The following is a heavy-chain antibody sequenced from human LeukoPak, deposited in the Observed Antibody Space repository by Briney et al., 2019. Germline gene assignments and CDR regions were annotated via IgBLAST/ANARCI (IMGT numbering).Heavy chain of an antibody. Sequence: GGSLRLSCAASGFTFDDYAMHWVRQAPGKGLEWVSLISGDGGSTYYADSVKGRFTISRDNSKNSLYLQMNSLRAEDTAVYYCAREKVNWFDPWGQGTLVTVSS. CDR2: ISGDGGST. J-gene: IGHJ5*02. V-gene: IGHV3-43*02. CDR1: GFTFDDYA. CDR3: AREKVNWFDP.